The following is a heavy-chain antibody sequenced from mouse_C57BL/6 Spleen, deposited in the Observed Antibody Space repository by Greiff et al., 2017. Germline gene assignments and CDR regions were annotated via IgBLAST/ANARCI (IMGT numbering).Heavy chain of an antibody. CDR1: GYAFSSSW. V-gene: IGHV1-82*01. D-gene: IGHD1-1*01. CDR3: AANYYGSSDDWYFGV. J-gene: IGHJ1*03. Sequence: QVQLQQSGPELVKPGASVKISCKASGYAFSSSWMNWVKQRPGKGLEWIGRIYPGDGDTNYNGKFKGKATLTADKSSSTAYMQLSSLTSEDSAVYCCAANYYGSSDDWYFGVWGTGTTVTVSS. CDR2: IYPGDGDT.